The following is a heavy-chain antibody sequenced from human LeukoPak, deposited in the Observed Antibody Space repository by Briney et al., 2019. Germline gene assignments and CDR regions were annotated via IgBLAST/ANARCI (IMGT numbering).Heavy chain of an antibody. J-gene: IGHJ4*02. CDR2: IRYDGSNK. CDR1: GFTFSSYG. V-gene: IGHV3-30*02. D-gene: IGHD3-22*01. Sequence: GGSLRLSCAASGFTFSSYGMHWVRQAPGKGLEWVAFIRYDGSNKYYADSVKGRFTVSRDNAKNTLYLQMDSLRVEDTAMYYCGRDSNGIDYLGQGTLVTVSS. CDR3: GRDSNGIDY.